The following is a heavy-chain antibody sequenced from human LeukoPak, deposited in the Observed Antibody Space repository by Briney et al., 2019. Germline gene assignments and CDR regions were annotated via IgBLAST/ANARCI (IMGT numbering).Heavy chain of an antibody. D-gene: IGHD3-16*01. CDR2: IKKDGSEK. CDR1: GFTFSRYW. V-gene: IGHV3-7*01. CDR3: AGGARGYNWYFDL. J-gene: IGHJ2*01. Sequence: GGSLRLSCAASGFTFSRYWMSWVRQAPGKGLEWVANIKKDGSEKYYVDSMKGRFTISRDNAKNSLYLQINSLRAEDTAVYYCAGGARGYNWYFDLWGRGTLVTVSS.